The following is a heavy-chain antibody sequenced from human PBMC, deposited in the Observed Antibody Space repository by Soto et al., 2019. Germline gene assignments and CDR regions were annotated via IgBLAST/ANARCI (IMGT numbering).Heavy chain of an antibody. CDR2: IYYSRST. CDR3: ARPGRGGYLPDAFHI. V-gene: IGHV4-39*01. J-gene: IGHJ3*02. D-gene: IGHD5-18*01. CDR1: GGSISSSSYY. Sequence: SETLSLTCTVSGGSISSSSYYWGWIRQPPGKGLEWIGSIYYSRSTYYNPSLKSRVTISVDTSKNQFSLKLSYVTAADTAVYYCARPGRGGYLPDAFHIWGQGSLVTVSS.